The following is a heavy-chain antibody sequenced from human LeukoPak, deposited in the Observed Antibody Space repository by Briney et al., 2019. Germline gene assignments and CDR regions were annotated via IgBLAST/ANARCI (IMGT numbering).Heavy chain of an antibody. V-gene: IGHV3-53*01. D-gene: IGHD6-19*01. Sequence: ETLSLTCTVSGGSISSYYWSWIRQPPGKGLEWVSVIYSGGSTYYADSVKGRFTISRDNSKNTLYLQMNSLRAEDTAVYYCARVFRSGAYWGQGTLVTVSS. CDR3: ARVFRSGAY. CDR1: GGSISSYY. CDR2: IYSGGST. J-gene: IGHJ4*02.